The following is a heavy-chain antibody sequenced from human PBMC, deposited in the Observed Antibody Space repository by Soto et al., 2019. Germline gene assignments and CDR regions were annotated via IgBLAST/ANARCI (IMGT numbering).Heavy chain of an antibody. CDR2: MNPNSGRT. D-gene: IGHD6-19*01. V-gene: IGHV1-8*01. CDR1: GYTFTDYD. J-gene: IGHJ4*02. CDR3: STWGRNGWYTGFF. Sequence: QVPLVQSGAEVKTPGASVKVSCKASGYTFTDYDINWVRQAPGQGLEWVGRMNPNSGRTDYAQKFQARVTLTRDTSLSTAYLELSSLGNEEKAVFYCSTWGRNGWYTGFFWGQGTLVTVAS.